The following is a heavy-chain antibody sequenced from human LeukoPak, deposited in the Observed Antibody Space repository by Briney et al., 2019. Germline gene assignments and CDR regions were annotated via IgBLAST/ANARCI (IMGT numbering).Heavy chain of an antibody. J-gene: IGHJ4*02. V-gene: IGHV3-30*18. CDR3: AKDGIGAPDY. Sequence: GSLRLSCAASGFTFSSYGMHWVRQAPGKGLEWVAVISYDGSNKYYADSVKGRFTISRDNTKNTLYLQMNSLRAEDTAVYYCAKDGIGAPDYWGQGTLVTVSS. D-gene: IGHD3-10*01. CDR1: GFTFSSYG. CDR2: ISYDGSNK.